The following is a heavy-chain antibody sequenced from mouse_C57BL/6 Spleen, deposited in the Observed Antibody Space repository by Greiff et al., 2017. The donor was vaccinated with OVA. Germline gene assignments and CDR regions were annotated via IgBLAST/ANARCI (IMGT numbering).Heavy chain of an antibody. Sequence: QVHVKQSGAELVKPGASVKLSCKASGYTFTSYWMHWVKQRPGRGLEWIGRIDPNSGGTKYNEKFKSKATLTVDKPSSTAYMQLSSLTSEDSAVYYCSIYYDYDVSYYYAMDYWGQGTSVTVSS. V-gene: IGHV1-72*01. CDR1: GYTFTSYW. D-gene: IGHD2-4*01. J-gene: IGHJ4*01. CDR2: IDPNSGGT. CDR3: SIYYDYDVSYYYAMDY.